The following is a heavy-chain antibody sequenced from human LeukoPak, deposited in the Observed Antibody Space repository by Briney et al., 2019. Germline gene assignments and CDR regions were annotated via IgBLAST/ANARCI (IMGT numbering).Heavy chain of an antibody. V-gene: IGHV4-30-4*08. J-gene: IGHJ5*02. CDR1: GGSISSGDYY. CDR2: IDYSGST. Sequence: SETLSLTCTVSGGSISSGDYYWRWIRQPPGKGREWIGYIDYSGSTYYNPSLKSRVTRSVDTSKHQFSLKLSSVTAADTAVYHCARRPTQFLYNWFDPWGQGTLVTVPS. D-gene: IGHD6-19*01. CDR3: ARRPTQFLYNWFDP.